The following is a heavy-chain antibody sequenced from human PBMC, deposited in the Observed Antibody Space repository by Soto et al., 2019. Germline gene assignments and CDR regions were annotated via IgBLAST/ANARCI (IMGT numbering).Heavy chain of an antibody. D-gene: IGHD4-17*01. J-gene: IGHJ6*02. CDR3: ARCPTTVELDV. CDR1: GFTFSAYE. V-gene: IGHV3-48*03. CDR2: ISYSAATI. Sequence: EAQLVESGGGLVQPGGSLRLSCAASGFTFSAYEMNWVHQVPGKGLEWVSYISYSAATIYYADSVKGRVTISRDNAKNSLYLQMNSLRAEDTAVYYCARCPTTVELDVWGQGTTVTVSS.